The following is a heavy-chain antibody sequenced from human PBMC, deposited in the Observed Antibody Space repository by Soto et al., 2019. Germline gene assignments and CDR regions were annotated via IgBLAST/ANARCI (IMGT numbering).Heavy chain of an antibody. CDR2: IYYSGST. V-gene: IGHV4-59*08. J-gene: IGHJ4*02. CDR3: LGGYSYGTDY. D-gene: IGHD5-18*01. CDR1: GGSISSYY. Sequence: SETLSLTCTVSGGSISSYYWSWIRQPPGKGLEWIGYIYYSGSTNYNPSLKSRVTISVDTSKNQFSLKLSSVTAADTAVYYCLGGYSYGTDYWGQGTLVTVSS.